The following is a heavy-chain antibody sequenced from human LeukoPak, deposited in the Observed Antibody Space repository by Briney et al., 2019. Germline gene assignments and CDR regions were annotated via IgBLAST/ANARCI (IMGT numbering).Heavy chain of an antibody. V-gene: IGHV4-59*11. D-gene: IGHD2-15*01. CDR2: IYYGGST. CDR3: ARDQSLDCSGGSCYSGWFDP. Sequence: SETLSLSCTVSGGSISSHYWSWIRQPPGKGLEWIGYIYYGGSTNYNPSLKSRVTISVDTSKNQFSLKLSSVTASDMAVYYCARDQSLDCSGGSCYSGWFDPWGQGTLVTVSS. CDR1: GGSISSHY. J-gene: IGHJ5*02.